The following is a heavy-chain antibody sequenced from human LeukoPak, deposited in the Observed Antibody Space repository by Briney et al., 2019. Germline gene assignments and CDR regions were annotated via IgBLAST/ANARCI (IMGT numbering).Heavy chain of an antibody. CDR3: ATAVTTWGVFDY. Sequence: GGSLRLSCAASGFTVSSNYMSWVRQAPGKGLEWVSVIYSGGSTYYADSVKGRFTISRDNSKNTLYLQMNSLRAEDTAVYYCATAVTTWGVFDYWGQGTLVTVSS. D-gene: IGHD4-17*01. CDR2: IYSGGST. CDR1: GFTVSSNY. J-gene: IGHJ4*02. V-gene: IGHV3-53*01.